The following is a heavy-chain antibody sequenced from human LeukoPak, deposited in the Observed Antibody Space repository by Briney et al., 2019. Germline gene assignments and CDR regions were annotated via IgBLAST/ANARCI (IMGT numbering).Heavy chain of an antibody. V-gene: IGHV4-4*02. D-gene: IGHD6-13*01. CDR3: ARDAAAVYSLAC. CDR1: GGSISSGKW. J-gene: IGHJ4*02. Sequence: SGNLSLTCGVSGGSISSGKWWSWVRQPPGKGLEWIGEISHSGSLNYNPSLKSRLTISVDLPKNQFSLDLRSVTAADTAVYYCARDAAAVYSLACWGQGTLVTVSS. CDR2: ISHSGSL.